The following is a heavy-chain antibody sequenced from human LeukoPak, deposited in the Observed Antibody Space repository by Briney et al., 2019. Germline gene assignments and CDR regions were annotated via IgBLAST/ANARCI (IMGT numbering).Heavy chain of an antibody. CDR3: AIIAVAGTLLDY. Sequence: SETLSLTCTVSGGSISSYYWSWIRQPPGKGLEWIGYIYYSGSTNYNPSLTSRVTISVDTSKNQFSLKLGSVTAADTAVYYCAIIAVAGTLLDYGGQGSLVTVSS. D-gene: IGHD6-19*01. CDR2: IYYSGST. J-gene: IGHJ4*02. CDR1: GGSISSYY. V-gene: IGHV4-59*01.